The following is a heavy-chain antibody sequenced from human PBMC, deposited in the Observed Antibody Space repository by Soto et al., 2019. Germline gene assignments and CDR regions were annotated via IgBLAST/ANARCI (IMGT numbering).Heavy chain of an antibody. D-gene: IGHD6-13*01. CDR1: GFTFDDYT. Sequence: GGSLRLSCAASGFTFDDYTMHWVRQAPGKGLEWVSLISWDGGSTYYADSVKGRFTISRDNSKNSLYLQMNSLRTEDTALYYCAKGDSSSWLLDYWGQGTLVTVSS. CDR3: AKGDSSSWLLDY. CDR2: ISWDGGST. V-gene: IGHV3-43*01. J-gene: IGHJ4*02.